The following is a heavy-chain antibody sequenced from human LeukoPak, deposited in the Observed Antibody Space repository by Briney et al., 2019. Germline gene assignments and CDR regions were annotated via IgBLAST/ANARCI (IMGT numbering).Heavy chain of an antibody. CDR1: GFTFNDSG. Sequence: PGGSLRLSCAASGFTFNDSGMLWVRQAPGKGLEGLSSISCRSRYIYYAVSVKGRLTISRDNAKNSLYLHRDSLRAKDTSVYYCARDITAMAFDFGVQGALVTVSA. J-gene: IGHJ4*02. CDR3: ARDITAMAFDF. CDR2: ISCRSRYI. D-gene: IGHD5-18*01. V-gene: IGHV3-21*01.